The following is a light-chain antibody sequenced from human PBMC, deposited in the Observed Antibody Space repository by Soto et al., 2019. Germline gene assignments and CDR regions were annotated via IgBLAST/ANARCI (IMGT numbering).Light chain of an antibody. CDR3: SSYTSSSTLYVV. CDR2: DVS. CDR1: SSDVGGYNY. Sequence: QSVLTQPASVSGSPGQSITISCTGTSSDVGGYNYVSWYQQHPGKAPKLMIYDVSNRPSGVSNRFSGSKSGNTASLTISGLQAEDEADYYCSSYTSSSTLYVVFGGGTEVTVL. V-gene: IGLV2-14*01. J-gene: IGLJ2*01.